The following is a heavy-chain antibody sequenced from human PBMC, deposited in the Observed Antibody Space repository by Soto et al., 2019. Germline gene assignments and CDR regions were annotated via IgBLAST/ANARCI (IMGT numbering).Heavy chain of an antibody. Sequence: PGGSLRLSCAASGFSFSDHAMTWVRQAPGKGLEWVSVVSGSGNSTSYADSVKGRFTISRDNSNNTLYLQMNSLRAEDTAIYYCAKPNLYCSSTSCYDYWGQGTLVTVSS. V-gene: IGHV3-23*01. J-gene: IGHJ4*02. D-gene: IGHD2-2*01. CDR3: AKPNLYCSSTSCYDY. CDR1: GFSFSDHA. CDR2: VSGSGNST.